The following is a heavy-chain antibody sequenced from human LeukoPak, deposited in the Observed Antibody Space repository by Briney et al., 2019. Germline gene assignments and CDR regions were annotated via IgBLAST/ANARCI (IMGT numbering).Heavy chain of an antibody. CDR2: ISWNSGSI. CDR3: AKDAKRGYSYYYFDY. V-gene: IGHV3-9*01. Sequence: PGRSLRPSCAASGFTFDDYAMHWVRQAPGKGLEWVSGISWNSGSIGYADSVKGRFTISRDNAKNSLYLQMNSLRAEDTALYYCAKDAKRGYSYYYFDYWGQGTLVTVSS. CDR1: GFTFDDYA. J-gene: IGHJ4*02. D-gene: IGHD5-18*01.